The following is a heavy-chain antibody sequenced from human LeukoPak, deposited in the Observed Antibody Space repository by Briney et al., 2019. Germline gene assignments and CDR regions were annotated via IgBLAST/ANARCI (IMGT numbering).Heavy chain of an antibody. CDR2: IYYSGST. D-gene: IGHD6-13*01. J-gene: IGHJ4*02. Sequence: SETLSLTCTVSGRSISSYYWSWIRQPPGKGLEWIGYIYYSGSTNYNPSLKSRVTISVDTSKNQFSLKLSSVTAADTAVYYCARYPTLSAVAGDYFDYWGQGTLVTVSS. CDR3: ARYPTLSAVAGDYFDY. V-gene: IGHV4-59*01. CDR1: GRSISSYY.